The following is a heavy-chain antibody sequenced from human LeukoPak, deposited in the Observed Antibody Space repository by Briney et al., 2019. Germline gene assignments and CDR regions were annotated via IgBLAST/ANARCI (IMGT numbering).Heavy chain of an antibody. CDR3: ARDLRELGYCSGGSCFYGMDV. D-gene: IGHD2-15*01. Sequence: GGSLRLSCAASGFTFSSYGMHWVRQAPGKGLEWVANIKQDGSEKYYVDSVKGRFTISRDNAKNSLYLQMNSLRAEDTAVYYCARDLRELGYCSGGSCFYGMDVWGQGTTVTVSS. CDR2: IKQDGSEK. CDR1: GFTFSSYG. J-gene: IGHJ6*02. V-gene: IGHV3-7*03.